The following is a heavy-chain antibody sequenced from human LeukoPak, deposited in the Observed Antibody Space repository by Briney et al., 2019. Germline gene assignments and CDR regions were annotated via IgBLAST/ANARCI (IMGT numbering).Heavy chain of an antibody. CDR1: GFSFEDYG. J-gene: IGHJ1*01. V-gene: IGHV3-23*01. CDR3: AKDSPISQH. CDR2: ISGSGGST. Sequence: PGGSLRLSCAASGFSFEDYGMSWVRQAPGKGLEWVSAISGSGGSTYYADSVKGRFTISRDNSKNTLYLQMNSLRAKDTAVYYCAKDSPISQHWGQGTLVTVSS.